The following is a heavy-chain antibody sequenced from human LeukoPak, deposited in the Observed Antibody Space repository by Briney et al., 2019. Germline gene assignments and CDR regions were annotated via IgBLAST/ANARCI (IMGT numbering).Heavy chain of an antibody. V-gene: IGHV5-51*01. D-gene: IGHD3-10*01. CDR3: ARHEGTGSGSYFIYGMDV. CDR1: GYRFSSHW. J-gene: IGHJ6*02. CDR2: IYPGDSDT. Sequence: GESLKISCKGSGYRFSSHWIGWVRQMPGKGLEWMGIIYPGDSDTRYSPSFQGQVTISADKSISTAYLQWSSLKASDTAMYYCARHEGTGSGSYFIYGMDVWGQGTTVTVSS.